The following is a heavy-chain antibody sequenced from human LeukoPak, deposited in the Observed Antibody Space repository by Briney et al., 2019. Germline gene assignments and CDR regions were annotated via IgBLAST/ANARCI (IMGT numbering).Heavy chain of an antibody. Sequence: PGGSLRLSCAASGFTFSSYAMSWVRQAPGKGLEWVSAISGSGGSTYYADSVKGRFTISRDNSKNTLYLQMNSLRAEDTAVYYCAHPADVGYYDSSGYNVFTYWGQGTLVTVSS. J-gene: IGHJ4*02. V-gene: IGHV3-23*01. D-gene: IGHD3-22*01. CDR3: AHPADVGYYDSSGYNVFTY. CDR2: ISGSGGST. CDR1: GFTFSSYA.